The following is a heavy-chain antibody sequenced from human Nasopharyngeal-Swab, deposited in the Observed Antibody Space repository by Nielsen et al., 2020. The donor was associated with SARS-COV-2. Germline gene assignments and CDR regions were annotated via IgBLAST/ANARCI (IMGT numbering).Heavy chain of an antibody. CDR3: ARHVGDIVVVPAAIGNWFDP. D-gene: IGHD2-2*02. CDR2: INHSGST. V-gene: IGHV4-34*01. CDR1: SGSFSGYY. J-gene: IGHJ5*02. Sequence: SETLSLTCAVYSGSFSGYYWSWIRQPPGKGLEWIGEINHSGSTNYNPSLKSRVTISVDTSKNQFSLKLSSVTAADTAVYYCARHVGDIVVVPAAIGNWFDPWGQGTLVTVSS.